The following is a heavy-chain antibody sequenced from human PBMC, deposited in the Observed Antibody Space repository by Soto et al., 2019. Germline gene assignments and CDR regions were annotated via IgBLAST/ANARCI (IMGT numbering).Heavy chain of an antibody. Sequence: GSLRLSCAASGFTFSTYWMDWVRQTPGKGLEWVANINQDGSEKNYVDSVKGRFTIYRDNARNSLYLQMSSLTAEDSALYYCSRSLNSWGQGTLVTVSS. CDR1: GFTFSTYW. CDR2: INQDGSEK. CDR3: SRSLNS. V-gene: IGHV3-7*01. J-gene: IGHJ4*02.